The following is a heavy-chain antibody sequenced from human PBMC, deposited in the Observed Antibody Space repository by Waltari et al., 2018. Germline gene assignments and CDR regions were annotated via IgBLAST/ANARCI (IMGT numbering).Heavy chain of an antibody. CDR1: GFTFSSYE. CDR3: ARMFRYGYPDY. CDR2: IDTSGSTI. J-gene: IGHJ4*02. D-gene: IGHD5-18*01. V-gene: IGHV3-48*03. Sequence: VQLVQSGAEVKKPGASVKVSCKASGFTFSSYEMNWVRQAPGKGLEWVSFIDTSGSTIYYADSVKGRFTISRDNAKNSLYLQMNSLRAEDTAVYYCARMFRYGYPDYWGQGTLVTVSS.